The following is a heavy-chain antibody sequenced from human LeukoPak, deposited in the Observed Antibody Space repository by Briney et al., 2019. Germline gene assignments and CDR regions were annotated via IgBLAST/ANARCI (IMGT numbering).Heavy chain of an antibody. CDR3: ARERRRELRFLEWLPDYFDY. CDR1: GGSFSGYY. D-gene: IGHD3-3*01. CDR2: INHSGST. V-gene: IGHV4-34*01. J-gene: IGHJ4*02. Sequence: SETLSLTCAVYGGSFSGYYWSWIRRPPGKGLEWIGEINHSGSTNYNPSLKSRVTISVDTSKNQFSLKLSSVTAADTAVYYCARERRRELRFLEWLPDYFDYWGQGTLVTVSS.